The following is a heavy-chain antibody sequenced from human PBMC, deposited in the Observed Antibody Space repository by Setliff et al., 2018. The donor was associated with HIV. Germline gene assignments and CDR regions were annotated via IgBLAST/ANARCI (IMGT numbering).Heavy chain of an antibody. Sequence: PSETLSLTCTVSGGSIRDTNYYWTWIRQYPGKGLEWIGYIYHSGNTYYNPSLKSRVSISVDTSKNQLSLKLRSVTAADTALYYCARVDHDVLTGYLFFGPWGRGTLVTVSS. J-gene: IGHJ5*02. V-gene: IGHV4-31*03. D-gene: IGHD3-9*01. CDR1: GGSIRDTNYY. CDR2: IYHSGNT. CDR3: ARVDHDVLTGYLFFGP.